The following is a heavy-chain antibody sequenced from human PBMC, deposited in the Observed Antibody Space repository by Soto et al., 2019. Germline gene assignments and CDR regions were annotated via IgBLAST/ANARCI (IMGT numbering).Heavy chain of an antibody. D-gene: IGHD2-21*02. Sequence: GGPLRLSCAVSGVTFSTYSMHRVRQATGQGLERVSSISSSSSYIYYADSVKGRFTISRDNAKNSLYLQMNSLRAEETAVYYCATSPVVTAYRYFDYWGQGTLVTVTS. V-gene: IGHV3-21*01. CDR1: GVTFSTYS. CDR3: ATSPVVTAYRYFDY. CDR2: ISSSSSYI. J-gene: IGHJ4*02.